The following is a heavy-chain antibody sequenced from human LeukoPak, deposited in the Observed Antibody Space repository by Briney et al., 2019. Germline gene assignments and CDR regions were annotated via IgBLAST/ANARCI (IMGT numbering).Heavy chain of an antibody. D-gene: IGHD3-10*01. CDR2: IYPGDSDT. V-gene: IGHV5-51*01. CDR1: GYSFTSYW. J-gene: IGHJ4*02. Sequence: GESLKISCKGPGYSFTSYWIGWVRQLPVKGLEWMGMIYPGDSDTRYSPSFQGQVTISADKSISTAYLQWSSLKASDTAMYYCARRLGGSGSYWLDYWGQGTLVTVSS. CDR3: ARRLGGSGSYWLDY.